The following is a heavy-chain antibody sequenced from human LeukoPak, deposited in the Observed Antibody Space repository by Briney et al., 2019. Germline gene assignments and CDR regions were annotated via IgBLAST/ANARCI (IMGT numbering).Heavy chain of an antibody. CDR3: AKVWGSFIAVAGKGDAFDI. D-gene: IGHD6-19*01. J-gene: IGHJ3*02. CDR2: ISGSGGST. CDR1: GFTFSSYA. V-gene: IGHV3-23*01. Sequence: PGASLRLSCAASGFTFSSYAMSWVRQAPGKGLEWVSAISGSGGSTYYADSVKGRFTISRDNSKNTLYLQMDSLRAEDTAVYYCAKVWGSFIAVAGKGDAFDIWGQGTMVTVSS.